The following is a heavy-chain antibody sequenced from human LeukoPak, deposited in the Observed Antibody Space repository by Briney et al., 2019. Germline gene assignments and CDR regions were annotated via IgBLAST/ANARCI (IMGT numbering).Heavy chain of an antibody. CDR2: IIPIFGTA. D-gene: IGHD3-22*01. V-gene: IGHV1-69*05. CDR1: GGTFSSYA. Sequence: GASVKVSCKASGGTFSSYAISWVRQAPGQGLEWMGGIIPIFGTANYAQKFQGRVTITTDESTSTAYMELSSLRSEDTAVYYCASLYYDNSGYYPDNWFDPWGQGTLVTVSS. J-gene: IGHJ5*02. CDR3: ASLYYDNSGYYPDNWFDP.